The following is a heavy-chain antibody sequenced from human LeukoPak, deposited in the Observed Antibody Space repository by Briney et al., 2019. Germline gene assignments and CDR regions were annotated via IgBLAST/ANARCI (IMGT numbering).Heavy chain of an antibody. D-gene: IGHD1-14*01. CDR1: GGSFSGYY. Sequence: PSETLSLTCAVYGGSFSGYYWSWIRQPPGEGLEWIGEIDHSGSTNYNPSLKSRVTISVDTSKNQFFLKLSSVTAADTAVYYCARGARHHHDWGQGTLVTVSS. CDR2: IDHSGST. CDR3: ARGARHHHD. V-gene: IGHV4-34*01. J-gene: IGHJ4*02.